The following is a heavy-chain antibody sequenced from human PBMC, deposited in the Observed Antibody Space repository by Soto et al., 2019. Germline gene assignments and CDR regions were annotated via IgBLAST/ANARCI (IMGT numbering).Heavy chain of an antibody. CDR1: GFTFSIYA. J-gene: IGHJ6*02. CDR2: ISYDGSNK. Sequence: SLRLSCAASGFTFSIYAMHWVRQAPGKGLEWVAVISYDGSNKYYADSVKGRFTISRDNSKNTLYLQMNSLRAEDTAVYYCARSSYSSSSSPMDVWGQGTTVTVSS. D-gene: IGHD6-6*01. CDR3: ARSSYSSSSSPMDV. V-gene: IGHV3-30-3*01.